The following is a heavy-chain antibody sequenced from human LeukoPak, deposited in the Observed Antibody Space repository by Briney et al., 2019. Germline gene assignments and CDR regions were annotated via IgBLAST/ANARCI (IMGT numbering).Heavy chain of an antibody. D-gene: IGHD3-10*01. CDR3: ARVRVLLWFGELTQWYFDL. CDR2: IYTSGST. Sequence: SETLSLTCTVSGGSISSGSYYWSWIRQPAGKGLEWIGRIYTSGSTNYNPSLKSRVTISVDTSKNQFSLKLSSVTAADTAVYYCARVRVLLWFGELTQWYFDLWGRGTLVTVSS. CDR1: GGSISSGSYY. V-gene: IGHV4-61*02. J-gene: IGHJ2*01.